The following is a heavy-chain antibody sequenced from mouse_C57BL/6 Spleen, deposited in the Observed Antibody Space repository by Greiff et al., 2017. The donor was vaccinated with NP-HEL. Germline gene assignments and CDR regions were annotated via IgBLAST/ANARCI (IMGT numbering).Heavy chain of an antibody. J-gene: IGHJ2*01. CDR1: GFTFSSYA. Sequence: EVKLMESGGGLVKPGGSLKLSCAASGFTFSSYAMSWVRQTPEKRLEWVATISDGGSYTYYPDNVKGRFTISRDKAKNNLYLQMSHLKSEDTAMYYCARDGDWGQCTTLTVSS. V-gene: IGHV5-4*01. CDR2: ISDGGSYT. CDR3: ARDGD.